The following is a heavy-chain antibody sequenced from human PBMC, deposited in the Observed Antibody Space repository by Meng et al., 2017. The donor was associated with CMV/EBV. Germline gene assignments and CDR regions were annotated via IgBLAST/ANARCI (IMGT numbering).Heavy chain of an antibody. Sequence: REVAGAGLNTSWARWQSSSKTSVYIFTSYGIDWVQQATGQGLEWMGCSSAYNGNTNYAHMLQGRVTMTTDTSTSTAYMELRSLRSDDTAVYYCARDPLFGGGGRFDLWGRGTLVTVSS. J-gene: IGHJ2*01. D-gene: IGHD3-10*01. CDR3: ARDPLFGGGGRFDL. V-gene: IGHV1-18*01. CDR1: VYIFTSYG. CDR2: SSAYNGNT.